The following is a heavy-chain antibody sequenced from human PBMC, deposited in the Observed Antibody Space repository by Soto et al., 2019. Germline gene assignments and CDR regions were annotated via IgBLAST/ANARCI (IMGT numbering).Heavy chain of an antibody. CDR2: MNPNSGNT. CDR1: GYTFTSYD. V-gene: IGHV1-8*01. Sequence: ASVKVSCKASGYTFTSYDINWVRQATGQGLEWMGWMNPNSGNTGYAQKFQGRVTMTGNTSISTAYMELSSLRSEDTAVYYCAITRGYCSGGSCPDAFDIWGQGTMVTVSS. CDR3: AITRGYCSGGSCPDAFDI. J-gene: IGHJ3*02. D-gene: IGHD2-15*01.